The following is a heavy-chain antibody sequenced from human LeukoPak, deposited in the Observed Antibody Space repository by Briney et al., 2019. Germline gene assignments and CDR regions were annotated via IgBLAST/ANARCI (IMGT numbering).Heavy chain of an antibody. Sequence: SETLFLTCTVSGGSISSGSYYWSWIRQPAGKGLEWIGRIYTSGSTNYNPSLKSRVTISVDTSKNQFSLKLSSVTAADTAVYYCARGNYDILTGYHDAFDIWGQGTMVTVSS. CDR1: GGSISSGSYY. CDR2: IYTSGST. J-gene: IGHJ3*02. D-gene: IGHD3-9*01. CDR3: ARGNYDILTGYHDAFDI. V-gene: IGHV4-61*02.